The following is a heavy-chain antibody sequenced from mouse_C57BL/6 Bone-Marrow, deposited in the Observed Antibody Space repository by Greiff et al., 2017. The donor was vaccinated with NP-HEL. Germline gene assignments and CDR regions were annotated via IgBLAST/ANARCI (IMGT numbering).Heavy chain of an antibody. Sequence: EVQLQQSGPVLVKPGASVKMSCKASGYTFTDYYMNWVKQSHGKSLEWIGVINPYNGGTSYNQKFKGKATLTVDKSSSTAYMELNRLTSEDSAVYYCARRYYGSSYWYFDVWGTGTTVTVSS. CDR1: GYTFTDYY. CDR2: INPYNGGT. V-gene: IGHV1-19*01. D-gene: IGHD1-1*01. J-gene: IGHJ1*03. CDR3: ARRYYGSSYWYFDV.